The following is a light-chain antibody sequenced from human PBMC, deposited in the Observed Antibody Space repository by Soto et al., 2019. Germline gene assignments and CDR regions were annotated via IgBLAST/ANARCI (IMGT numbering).Light chain of an antibody. CDR3: AVWDDSLNGFFA. CDR2: DNN. CDR1: SSNIGSNA. J-gene: IGLJ1*01. Sequence: QSVLTQAPSASGTPGQRVTISCSGSSSNIGSNAVSWYQQLPGTAPKLLIYDNNRRPSGVPDRFSASKSGISASLAISGLRSEDEADYYCAVWDDSLNGFFAFGTGTKVTVL. V-gene: IGLV1-44*01.